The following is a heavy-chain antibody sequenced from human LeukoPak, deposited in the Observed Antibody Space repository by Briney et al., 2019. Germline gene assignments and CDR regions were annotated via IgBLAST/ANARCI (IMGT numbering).Heavy chain of an antibody. V-gene: IGHV4-39*01. CDR1: GGSITSSSYY. D-gene: IGHD4-11*01. Sequence: SETLSLTCSVSGGSITSSSYYWGWIRQPPEKGLEWVGSIYYTGGTNYSPSLKSRVTMSVDTFKNQFPLKLSSVTAADTAVYYCARHGGTRVTLVEVYYFDYWGQGTLVTVSS. J-gene: IGHJ4*02. CDR3: ARHGGTRVTLVEVYYFDY. CDR2: IYYTGGT.